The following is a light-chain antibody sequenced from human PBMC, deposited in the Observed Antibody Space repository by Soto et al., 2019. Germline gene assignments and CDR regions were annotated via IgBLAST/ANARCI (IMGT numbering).Light chain of an antibody. CDR1: QSVSSY. CDR2: DAS. J-gene: IGKJ5*01. V-gene: IGKV3-11*01. CDR3: QQRSNWPPIL. Sequence: EIVLTQSPATLSLSPGERATLSCRASQSVSSYLAWYQQKPGQAPRLLIYDASNRAPGIPARFSGSGSGTDFTLTISSLEPEDFAVYYCQQRSNWPPILFGQGTRLDIK.